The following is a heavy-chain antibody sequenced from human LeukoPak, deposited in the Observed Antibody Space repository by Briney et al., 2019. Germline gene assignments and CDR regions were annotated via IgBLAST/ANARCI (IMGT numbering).Heavy chain of an antibody. CDR3: ATSGEYCSSTSCPDY. CDR2: IYYSGST. J-gene: IGHJ4*02. CDR1: GGSISSSSYY. D-gene: IGHD2-2*01. Sequence: PSETLSLTCTVSGGSISSSSYYWGWIRQPPGMGLGWIGTIYYSGSTYYNPSLKSRVTISVDTSKNQFSLKLSSVTAADTAVYYCATSGEYCSSTSCPDYWGQGTLVTVSS. V-gene: IGHV4-39*07.